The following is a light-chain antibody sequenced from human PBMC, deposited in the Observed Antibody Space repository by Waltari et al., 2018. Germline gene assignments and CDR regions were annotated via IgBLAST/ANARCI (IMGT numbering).Light chain of an antibody. CDR3: MQGTHWPPYT. V-gene: IGKV2-30*01. Sequence: DVVMTQSPLSLPVTLGQPASISCRSRQSLGYSDGNTYLNWFQPRPGQSPRRLIYKVSNRDSGVPDRFSGSGSGTDFTLKISRVEAEDVGVYYCMQGTHWPPYTFGQGTKLEIK. CDR1: QSLGYSDGNTY. CDR2: KVS. J-gene: IGKJ2*01.